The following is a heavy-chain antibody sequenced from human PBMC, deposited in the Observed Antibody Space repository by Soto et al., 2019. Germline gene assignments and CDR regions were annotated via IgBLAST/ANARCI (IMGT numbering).Heavy chain of an antibody. CDR1: EFTLSGYW. CDR3: SIVLGTNSYGSASHRDV. D-gene: IGHD3-10*01. V-gene: IGHV3-74*01. CDR2: INIDGRIT. J-gene: IGHJ6*03. Sequence: GGSLRLSCVASEFTLSGYWMQWVRQAPGKGLVWVSRINIDGRITSYADSVQGRFTISRDNAKNTRYLQMNSLKTGDMAVYNSSIVLGTNSYGSASHRDVWGKGITVT.